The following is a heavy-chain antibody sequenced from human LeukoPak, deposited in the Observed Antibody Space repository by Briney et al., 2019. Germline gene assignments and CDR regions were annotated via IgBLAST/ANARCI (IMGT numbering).Heavy chain of an antibody. CDR1: GFTLSDYS. Sequence: GGSLRLSCAASGFTLSDYSMTWIRQAPGKGLEWVSYMSRSGSSMYYADSVKGRFIISRDNAKSSVYLQMNSLGAEDTAVYYCARGLIETGTTFDYWGQGTLVTVSS. CDR3: ARGLIETGTTFDY. CDR2: MSRSGSSM. V-gene: IGHV3-11*04. D-gene: IGHD1-7*01. J-gene: IGHJ4*02.